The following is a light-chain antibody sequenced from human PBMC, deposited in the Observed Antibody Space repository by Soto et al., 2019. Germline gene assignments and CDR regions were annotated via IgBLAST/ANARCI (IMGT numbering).Light chain of an antibody. CDR1: SSDVGGYNY. CDR3: SSYTSSSTVV. CDR2: DVS. V-gene: IGLV2-14*01. Sequence: QSALTQPASVSGSPGQSITISCTVTSSDVGGYNYVSWYQQHPAKAPKLMIYDVSNRTSGVSNRFSGSKSGNTASLTISWLQDEDEADYYCSSYTSSSTVVFGGGTKLTVL. J-gene: IGLJ2*01.